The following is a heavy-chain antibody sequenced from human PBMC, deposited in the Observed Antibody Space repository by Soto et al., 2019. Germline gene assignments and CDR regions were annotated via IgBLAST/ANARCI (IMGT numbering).Heavy chain of an antibody. CDR3: ARCPFRGDYYYYYMDV. V-gene: IGHV1-46*03. CDR1: GYTFTSYY. J-gene: IGHJ6*03. D-gene: IGHD3-10*01. CDR2: INPSGGST. Sequence: GASVKVSCKASGYTFTSYYMHWVRQAPGQGLEWMGIINPSGGSTSYAQKFQGRVTMTRDTSTSTVYMELSSLRSEDTAVYYCARCPFRGDYYYYYMDVWGKGTTVTVSS.